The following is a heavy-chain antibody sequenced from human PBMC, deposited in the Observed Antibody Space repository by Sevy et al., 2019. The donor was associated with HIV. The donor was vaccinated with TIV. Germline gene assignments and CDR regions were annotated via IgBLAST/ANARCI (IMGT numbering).Heavy chain of an antibody. Sequence: GGSLRLSCAASGFTFSSYSMNWVRQAPGKGLEWVSYISSSSTIYYADSVKGRFTISRDNAKNSLYLQMNSLRDEDTAVYYCARETATYYDFWSGYYGGVWYFDLWGRGTLVTVSS. CDR2: ISSSSTI. V-gene: IGHV3-48*02. J-gene: IGHJ2*01. CDR3: ARETATYYDFWSGYYGGVWYFDL. D-gene: IGHD3-3*01. CDR1: GFTFSSYS.